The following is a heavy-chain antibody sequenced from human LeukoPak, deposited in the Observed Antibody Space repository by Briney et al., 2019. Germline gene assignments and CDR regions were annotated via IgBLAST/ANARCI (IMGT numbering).Heavy chain of an antibody. D-gene: IGHD1-7*01. CDR1: GFTFSNYA. J-gene: IGHJ1*01. CDR2: IYGNSKKT. CDR3: VQSELRPFKASD. Sequence: PGGSLRLSCGAAGFTFSNYAMTWVRQAPGKGPQWVSSIYGNSKKTFYADSVKGRFTISRDNAKNTLYLQMNSLRVEDTAVYYCVQSELRPFKASDWGQGTQVTVSS. V-gene: IGHV3-23*01.